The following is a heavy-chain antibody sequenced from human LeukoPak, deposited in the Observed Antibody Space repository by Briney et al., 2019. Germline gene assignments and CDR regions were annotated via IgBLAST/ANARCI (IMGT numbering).Heavy chain of an antibody. CDR2: IYTSGST. D-gene: IGHD4-23*01. V-gene: IGHV4-61*02. CDR3: ARDVGNSV. CDR1: GGSISSGSYY. J-gene: IGHJ4*02. Sequence: KPSETLSLTCTVSGGSISSGSYYWSWIRQPAGKGLEWIGRIYTSGSTNYNPSLKSRVTISVDTSKNQFSLKLSSVTAADTAVYYCARDVGNSVWGQGTLVTVSS.